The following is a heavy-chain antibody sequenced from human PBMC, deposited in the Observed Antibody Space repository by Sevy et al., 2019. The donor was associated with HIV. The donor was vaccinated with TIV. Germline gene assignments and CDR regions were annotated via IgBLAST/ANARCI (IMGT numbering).Heavy chain of an antibody. D-gene: IGHD3-10*01. CDR3: ARAPPRTMVRGVIIIVDY. Sequence: GGSLRLSCAASGFTFSSYSMNWVRQAPGKGLEWVSSISSSSSYIYYADSVKGRFTISRDNAKNSLYLQMNSLRAEDTAVYYCARAPPRTMVRGVIIIVDYWGQGTLVTVSS. CDR2: ISSSSSYI. CDR1: GFTFSSYS. J-gene: IGHJ4*02. V-gene: IGHV3-21*01.